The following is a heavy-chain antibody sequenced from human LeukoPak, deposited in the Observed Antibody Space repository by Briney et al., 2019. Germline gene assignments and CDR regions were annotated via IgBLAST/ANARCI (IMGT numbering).Heavy chain of an antibody. Sequence: GGSLRLSCAASGFTFSSYAMSWVRQAPGKGLEWVSAISGSGGSTYYADSVKGRFTISRDNSKNTLYLQMNSLRAEDTAVYYCAKDYNGRTTTNWFDPWGQGTLVTVSS. CDR2: ISGSGGST. D-gene: IGHD1-14*01. CDR1: GFTFSSYA. CDR3: AKDYNGRTTTNWFDP. J-gene: IGHJ5*02. V-gene: IGHV3-23*01.